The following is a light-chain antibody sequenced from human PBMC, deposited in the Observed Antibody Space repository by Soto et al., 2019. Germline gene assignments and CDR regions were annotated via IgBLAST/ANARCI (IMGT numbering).Light chain of an antibody. CDR1: QGISNR. CDR3: QQYNSHWT. Sequence: DVQMTQSPSTLSASVGDRVTITCRASQGISNRWAWYQQTPGKAPQLLIYQASSLKSGVPSRFGGSGSGTEFPLTITSLQPDDFATYYCQQYNSHWTFGQGTKVEIK. J-gene: IGKJ1*01. CDR2: QAS. V-gene: IGKV1-5*03.